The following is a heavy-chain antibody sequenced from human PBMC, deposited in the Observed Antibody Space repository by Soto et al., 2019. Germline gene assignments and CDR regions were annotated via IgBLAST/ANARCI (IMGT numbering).Heavy chain of an antibody. CDR1: GGTFSSYA. CDR3: ARVIDGSKLTHAFDI. Sequence: QVQLVQSGAEVKKPGSSVKVSCKASGGTFSSYAISWVRQAPGQGLEWMGGIITIFGTANSAPKFQGRVTITEDESTSTAYMELSSLRSEDTAVYYCARVIDGSKLTHAFDIWGQGTMVTVSS. CDR2: IITIFGTA. J-gene: IGHJ3*02. D-gene: IGHD5-12*01. V-gene: IGHV1-69*01.